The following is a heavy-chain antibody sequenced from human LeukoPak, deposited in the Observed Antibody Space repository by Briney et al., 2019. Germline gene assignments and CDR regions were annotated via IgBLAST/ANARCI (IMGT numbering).Heavy chain of an antibody. J-gene: IGHJ4*02. Sequence: ASVKVSCKASGYTFTSYYMHWVRQAPGQGLEWMGIINPSGGSTSYAQKFQGRVTMTGDTSTSTVYMELSSLRSEDTAVYYCARDPTGEWLMRYYFDYWGQGTLVTVSS. CDR1: GYTFTSYY. CDR2: INPSGGST. V-gene: IGHV1-46*01. CDR3: ARDPTGEWLMRYYFDY. D-gene: IGHD3-3*01.